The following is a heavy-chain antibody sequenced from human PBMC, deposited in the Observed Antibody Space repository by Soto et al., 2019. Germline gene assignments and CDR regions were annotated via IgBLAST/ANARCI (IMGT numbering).Heavy chain of an antibody. CDR1: GFTFSSYG. V-gene: IGHV3-33*01. J-gene: IGHJ6*02. CDR3: AREGFVEWLIYYYGMDV. Sequence: QVQLVESGGGVVQPGSSLRLSCAASGFTFSSYGMHWVRQAPGKGLEWVAIIWYGGNIKYYADSVKGRFTISRDNSRNPLYLQMDRLRAEDTAVYYCAREGFVEWLIYYYGMDVWGQGTTVTVSS. D-gene: IGHD3-3*01. CDR2: IWYGGNIK.